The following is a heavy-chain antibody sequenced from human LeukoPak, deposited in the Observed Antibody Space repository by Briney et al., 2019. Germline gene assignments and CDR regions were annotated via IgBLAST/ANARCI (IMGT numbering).Heavy chain of an antibody. D-gene: IGHD3-10*01. Sequence: ASVKVSCKASGDTFTTDYIHWVRQGPGQGPEWMGVSNPSGGSTTNAQKFQGRVTMTKDTSTSTVYMELSSLRSEDTAIYYCARARGSGSYYGHDYYYYHYMDVWGKGTTVTVSS. J-gene: IGHJ6*03. CDR2: SNPSGGST. CDR3: ARARGSGSYYGHDYYYYHYMDV. CDR1: GDTFTTDY. V-gene: IGHV1-46*01.